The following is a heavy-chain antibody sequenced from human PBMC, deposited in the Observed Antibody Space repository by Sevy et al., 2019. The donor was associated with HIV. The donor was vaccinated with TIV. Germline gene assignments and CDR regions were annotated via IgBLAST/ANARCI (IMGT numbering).Heavy chain of an antibody. Sequence: SETLSLTCTVSGGSVSSGSYYWSWIRQPPGKGLEWLGYIYYSGSTNYNPSLKSRVTISVDTSKNQFSLKLSSVTAADTAVYYCARDHGSGWWGYAFDIWGQGTMVTVSS. D-gene: IGHD6-19*01. V-gene: IGHV4-61*01. CDR3: ARDHGSGWWGYAFDI. CDR1: GGSVSSGSYY. CDR2: IYYSGST. J-gene: IGHJ3*02.